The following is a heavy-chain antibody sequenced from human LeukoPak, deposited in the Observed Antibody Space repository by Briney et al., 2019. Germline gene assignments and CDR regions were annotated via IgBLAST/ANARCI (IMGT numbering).Heavy chain of an antibody. J-gene: IGHJ4*02. Sequence: PGGSLRLSCAASGFSFSSFGMHWVRQAPGKGLDWVAFIRYDGSKKYYADSVKGRFTISRDSSKNTLYLQMNSLRAEDTAVYYCVADLYSGSDLGYWGQGTLVTVSS. D-gene: IGHD1-26*01. CDR2: IRYDGSKK. CDR3: VADLYSGSDLGY. CDR1: GFSFSSFG. V-gene: IGHV3-30*02.